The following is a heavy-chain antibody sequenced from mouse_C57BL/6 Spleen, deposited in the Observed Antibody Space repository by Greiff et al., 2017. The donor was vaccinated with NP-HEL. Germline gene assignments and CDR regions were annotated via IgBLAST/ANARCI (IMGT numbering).Heavy chain of an antibody. CDR1: GYTFTSYW. D-gene: IGHD1-1*01. CDR3: ARATVVRYYFDY. V-gene: IGHV1-61*01. Sequence: QVQLKQPGAELVRPGSSVKLSCKASGYTFTSYWMDWVKQRPGQGLEWIGNIYPSDSETHYNQKFKDKATLTVDKSSSTAYMQLSSLTSEDSAVYYCARATVVRYYFDYWGQGTTLTVSS. CDR2: IYPSDSET. J-gene: IGHJ2*01.